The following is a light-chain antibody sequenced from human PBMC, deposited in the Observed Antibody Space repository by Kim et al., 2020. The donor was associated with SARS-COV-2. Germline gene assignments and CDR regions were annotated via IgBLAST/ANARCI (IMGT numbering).Light chain of an antibody. V-gene: IGKV1-33*01. CDR2: DAF. CDR3: QQYQNFPIT. CDR1: HNINKY. Sequence: DIEMTQSPSSLSASVGDRVTITCQASHNINKYLNWYQHRPGRAPKLLIYDAFNLETGVPTKFSGSGSGTDFTLIISSLQPEDFATYYCQQYQNFPITFGGGTKVEIK. J-gene: IGKJ4*01.